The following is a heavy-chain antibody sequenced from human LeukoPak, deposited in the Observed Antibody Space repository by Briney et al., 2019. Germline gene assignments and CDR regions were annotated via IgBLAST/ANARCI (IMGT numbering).Heavy chain of an antibody. J-gene: IGHJ4*02. D-gene: IGHD3-10*01. CDR1: GFTFSRYA. V-gene: IGHV3-64D*06. Sequence: PGGSLRLSCSASGFTFSRYAMHCVRQAPGKGPEYVSAISSNGGSTYYADSVKGRFTISRDNSRNTLHLQMSSLRVEDTVVYYCVKDSSSGSYFDYWGQGTLVTVSS. CDR3: VKDSSSGSYFDY. CDR2: ISSNGGST.